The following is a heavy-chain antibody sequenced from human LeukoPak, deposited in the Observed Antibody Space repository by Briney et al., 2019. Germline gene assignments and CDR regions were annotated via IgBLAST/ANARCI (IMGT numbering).Heavy chain of an antibody. D-gene: IGHD5-18*01. CDR3: ARVDTAMDLGRLDY. Sequence: SQTLSLTCTVSGGSISSGDYYWSWIRQPPGKGLEWIGYIYYSGSTYYNPSLKSRVTISVDTSKNQFSLKLSSVTAADTAVSHCARVDTAMDLGRLDYWGQGTLVTVSS. V-gene: IGHV4-30-4*01. J-gene: IGHJ4*02. CDR1: GGSISSGDYY. CDR2: IYYSGST.